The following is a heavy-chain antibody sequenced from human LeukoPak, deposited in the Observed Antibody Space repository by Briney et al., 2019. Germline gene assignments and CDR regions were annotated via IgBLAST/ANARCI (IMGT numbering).Heavy chain of an antibody. CDR3: ARGGTVTYDY. Sequence: SETLSLTCTVPGGSVSSSSYYWSGSRQPPGKRLEWIGYIYYGGSTNYNPSLKIRVTISVDTSKNQFSLKRSSVTAADTAVYYCARGGTVTYDYWGQGTLVTVSS. J-gene: IGHJ4*02. CDR2: IYYGGST. D-gene: IGHD4-17*01. V-gene: IGHV4-61*01. CDR1: GGSVSSSSYY.